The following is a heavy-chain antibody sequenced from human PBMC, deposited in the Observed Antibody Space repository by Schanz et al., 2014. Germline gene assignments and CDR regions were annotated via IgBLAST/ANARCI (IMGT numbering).Heavy chain of an antibody. CDR2: ISSDGSKK. V-gene: IGHV3-30*18. J-gene: IGHJ4*02. CDR3: AKDLHSNSGNHYSYCFDS. Sequence: QVQLVESGGGVVQPERSLRLSCAASGFNFANHAIHWVRQGQGNGLQWVAVISSDGSKKLYADSVKARFTISRDNSKNSVSLQMDSLRPEDTAVYFCAKDLHSNSGNHYSYCFDSWGPGALVTVSS. CDR1: GFNFANHA. D-gene: IGHD3-10*01.